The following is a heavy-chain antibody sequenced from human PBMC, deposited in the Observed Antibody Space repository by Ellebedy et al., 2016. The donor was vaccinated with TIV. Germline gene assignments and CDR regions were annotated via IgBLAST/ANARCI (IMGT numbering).Heavy chain of an antibody. CDR1: GDTFNDHW. D-gene: IGHD6-6*01. V-gene: IGHV5-51*01. CDR2: INPADSET. CDR3: ARLRRSGRPDDAFDI. Sequence: GESLKISXQGSGDTFNDHWIAWVRQMPGKGLEWMGIINPADSETRPSPAFEGQVTMSADRSIRTAYLTWNSLKASDTAVYFCARLRRSGRPDDAFDIWGQGSVVSVSS. J-gene: IGHJ3*02.